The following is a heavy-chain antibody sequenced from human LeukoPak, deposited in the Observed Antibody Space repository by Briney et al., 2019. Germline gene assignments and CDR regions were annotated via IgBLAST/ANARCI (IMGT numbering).Heavy chain of an antibody. CDR2: ISYDGSNK. Sequence: GGSLRLSCAASGFTFSSYGMHWVRQAPGKGLEWVAVISYDGSNKYYADSVKGRFTISRDNSKNTLYLQMNSLRAEDTAVYYCAKSLGKRGSYAFDIWGQGTMVTVSS. CDR3: AKSLGKRGSYAFDI. CDR1: GFTFSSYG. J-gene: IGHJ3*02. V-gene: IGHV3-30*18. D-gene: IGHD2-15*01.